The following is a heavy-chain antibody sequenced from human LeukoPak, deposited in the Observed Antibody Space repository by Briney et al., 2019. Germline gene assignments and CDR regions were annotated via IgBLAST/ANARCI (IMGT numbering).Heavy chain of an antibody. CDR2: IKRDGSEQ. V-gene: IGHV3-7*01. Sequence: GGSLRLSCAASGFTFTDYWMSWVRQAPGKGLEWVANIKRDGSEQYYVDSVKGRFTISRDNPKKSVYLQMNSLRAEDTAIYYCARDVSVSGMDVWGQGTTVTVSS. D-gene: IGHD5/OR15-5a*01. J-gene: IGHJ6*02. CDR1: GFTFTDYW. CDR3: ARDVSVSGMDV.